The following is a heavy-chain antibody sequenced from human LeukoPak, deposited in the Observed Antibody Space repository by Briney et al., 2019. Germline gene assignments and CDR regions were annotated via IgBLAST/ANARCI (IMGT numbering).Heavy chain of an antibody. Sequence: GGSLRLSCATSEFTFGSYTMTWVRQAPGKGLEWVSGITGVGGNTYYADSVKGRFTISRDNSKNTLYLQMNSLRAEVTAVYHCVRIGYSSDSLGIDSWGHGTLVTVSS. D-gene: IGHD6-25*01. J-gene: IGHJ5*01. CDR2: ITGVGGNT. CDR1: EFTFGSYT. CDR3: VRIGYSSDSLGIDS. V-gene: IGHV3-23*01.